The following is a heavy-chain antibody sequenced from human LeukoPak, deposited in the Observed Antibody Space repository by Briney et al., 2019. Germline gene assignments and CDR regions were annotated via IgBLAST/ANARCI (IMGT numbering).Heavy chain of an antibody. Sequence: GGSLRLSCAASGFTFSSYSMNWVRQAPGKGLKWVSSISSSSSYIYYADSVKGRFTISRDNAKNSLYLQMNSLRAEDTAVYYCAREGGSPDYFVYWGQGTLVTVSS. D-gene: IGHD1-26*01. CDR2: ISSSSSYI. CDR1: GFTFSSYS. J-gene: IGHJ4*02. V-gene: IGHV3-21*01. CDR3: AREGGSPDYFVY.